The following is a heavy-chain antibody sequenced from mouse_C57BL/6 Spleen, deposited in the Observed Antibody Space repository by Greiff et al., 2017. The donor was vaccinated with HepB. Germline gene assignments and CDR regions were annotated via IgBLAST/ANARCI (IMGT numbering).Heavy chain of an antibody. CDR3: ARGKYYGSRRYWYFEV. Sequence: EVMLVESGGGLVKPGGSLKLSCAASGFTFSSYAMSWVRQTPEKRLEWVATISDGGSYTYYPDNVKGRFTISRDNAKNNLYLQMSHLKSEGTAMYYCARGKYYGSRRYWYFEVWGTGTTVTVSS. CDR1: GFTFSSYA. D-gene: IGHD1-1*01. CDR2: ISDGGSYT. V-gene: IGHV5-4*03. J-gene: IGHJ1*03.